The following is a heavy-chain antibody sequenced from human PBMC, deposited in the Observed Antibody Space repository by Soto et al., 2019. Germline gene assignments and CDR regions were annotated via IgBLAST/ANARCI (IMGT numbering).Heavy chain of an antibody. D-gene: IGHD3-10*01. CDR3: ARVEYYGSGSYNYYFDY. V-gene: IGHV4-31*03. Sequence: SETLSLTCTVSGGSISSGGYYWSWIRQHPGKGLEWIGYIYYSGSTYYNPSLKSRVTISVGTSENQFSLKLSSVTAADTAVYYCARVEYYGSGSYNYYFDYWGQGTLVTVSS. J-gene: IGHJ4*02. CDR1: GGSISSGGYY. CDR2: IYYSGST.